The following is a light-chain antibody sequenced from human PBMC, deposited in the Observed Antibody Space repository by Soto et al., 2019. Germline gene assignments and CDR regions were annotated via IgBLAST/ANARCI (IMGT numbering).Light chain of an antibody. J-gene: IGKJ3*01. V-gene: IGKV3-20*01. CDR3: QQYGISPQT. CDR1: QSFSSNY. CDR2: GAS. Sequence: EIVLTQSPGTLSLSPGETATLSCRASQSFSSNYLAWYQHKPGQAPSLVIYGASNRATGIPDRFSGSASGTDFTLTISRLEPEDFAVYYCQQYGISPQTFGPGTKVEIK.